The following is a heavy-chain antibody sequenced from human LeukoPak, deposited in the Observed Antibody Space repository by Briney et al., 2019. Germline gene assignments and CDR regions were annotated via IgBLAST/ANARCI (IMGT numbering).Heavy chain of an antibody. D-gene: IGHD5-24*01. V-gene: IGHV4-34*01. CDR3: AMMSTIRYFDY. Sequence: SETLSLTCAVYGGSFSGYYWSWIRQPPGKGLEWIGEINHSGSTYYNPSLKSRVTISVDTSKNQFSLKLSSVTAADTAVYYCAMMSTIRYFDYWGQGTLVTVSS. CDR2: INHSGST. CDR1: GGSFSGYY. J-gene: IGHJ4*02.